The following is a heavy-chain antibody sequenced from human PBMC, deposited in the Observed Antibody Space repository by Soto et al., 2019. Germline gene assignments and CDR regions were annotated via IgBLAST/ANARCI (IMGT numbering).Heavy chain of an antibody. CDR2: INYSGST. V-gene: IGHV4-59*08. D-gene: IGHD2-15*01. CDR1: GGSIRSYN. J-gene: IGHJ3*02. Sequence: PSETLSLTCTVSGGSIRSYNWNWIRQPPGKGLEWIGYINYSGSTNYNPSLKSRVTISVDTSKNQFSLKLSSVTAADTAVYYCARGGIVVVVAARPDAFDIWGQGTMVTVSS. CDR3: ARGGIVVVVAARPDAFDI.